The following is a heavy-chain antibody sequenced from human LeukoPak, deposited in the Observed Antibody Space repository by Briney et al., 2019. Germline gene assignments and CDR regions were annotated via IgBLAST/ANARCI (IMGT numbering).Heavy chain of an antibody. CDR2: ISAYNGNT. J-gene: IGHJ6*04. CDR1: GYTFTSYG. D-gene: IGHD5-18*01. Sequence: ASVKVSCKASGYTFTSYGISWVRQGPGQGLEWMGWISAYNGNTNYAQKLQGRVTMTTDTSTSTAYMELRSLRSDDTSVYYCARLQTPGYSYGSLYYYYGMDVWGKGTTVTVSS. V-gene: IGHV1-18*04. CDR3: ARLQTPGYSYGSLYYYYGMDV.